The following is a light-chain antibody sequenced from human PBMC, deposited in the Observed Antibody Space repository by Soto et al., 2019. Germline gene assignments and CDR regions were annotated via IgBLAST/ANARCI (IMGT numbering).Light chain of an antibody. Sequence: DIQMTQSPSTLSASVGDRVTITCRASQSLSNRLAWYQQKPGKAPKVLIYDASSLESGVPSRFSGSGSGTDFILTISSLQPDDFATYYCQYYAGVWKLGQGTKVYIK. CDR3: QYYAGVWK. CDR1: QSLSNR. J-gene: IGKJ1*01. V-gene: IGKV1-5*01. CDR2: DAS.